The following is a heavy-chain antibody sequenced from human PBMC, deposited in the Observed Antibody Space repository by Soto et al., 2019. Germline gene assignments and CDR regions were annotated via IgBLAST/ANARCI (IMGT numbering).Heavy chain of an antibody. CDR1: GGSISSGDYY. CDR3: ARENFYGSGSWFDY. Sequence: QVQLQETGPGLAKPSQTLSLTCTVSGGSISSGDYYWSWIRQTPGKGLEWIGYIYYSGSTYYNPSLMSRVIISVDTSKNQFSLKLSSVTAADTAVYYCARENFYGSGSWFDYWGQGTLVTVSS. V-gene: IGHV4-30-4*01. D-gene: IGHD3-10*01. CDR2: IYYSGST. J-gene: IGHJ4*02.